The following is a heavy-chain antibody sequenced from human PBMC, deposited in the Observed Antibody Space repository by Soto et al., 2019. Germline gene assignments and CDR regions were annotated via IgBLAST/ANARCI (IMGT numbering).Heavy chain of an antibody. D-gene: IGHD3-10*01. Sequence: QVQLVESGGGVVQPGRSLRLSCAASGFTFSSYAMHWVRQAPGKGLEWVAVISYDGSNKYYADSVKGRFTITRDNSKHPLYLQMRSLSAEATAVYYCARDGGLWFGESGDAFDIWGKGTMVTVSS. CDR3: ARDGGLWFGESGDAFDI. CDR1: GFTFSSYA. CDR2: ISYDGSNK. J-gene: IGHJ3*02. V-gene: IGHV3-30-3*01.